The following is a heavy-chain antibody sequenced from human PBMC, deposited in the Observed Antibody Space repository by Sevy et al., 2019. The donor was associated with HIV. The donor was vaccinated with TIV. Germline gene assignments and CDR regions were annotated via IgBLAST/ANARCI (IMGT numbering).Heavy chain of an antibody. D-gene: IGHD3-22*01. V-gene: IGHV3-30-3*01. CDR3: VRDGVQYYYDSSGYYYYYYYYYMDV. Sequence: GSLRLSCAASGFTFSSYAMHWVRQAPGKGLEWVAVISYDGSNKYYADSVKGRLTISRDNSKNTLYLQMISLRAEDTAVYYCVRDGVQYYYDSSGYYYYYYYYYMDVWGKWTTVTVSS. J-gene: IGHJ6*03. CDR1: GFTFSSYA. CDR2: ISYDGSNK.